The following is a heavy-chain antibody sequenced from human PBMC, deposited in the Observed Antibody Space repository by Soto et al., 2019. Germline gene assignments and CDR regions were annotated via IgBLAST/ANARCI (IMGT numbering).Heavy chain of an antibody. CDR2: ISSSSSTI. Sequence: EVQLVESGGGLVQPGGSLRLSCAASGFTFSSYSMNWVRQAPGKGLEWVSYISSSSSTIYYADSVKGRFTISRDNAKNSRYLQMKCLRAEDTAVYYCARANRRGTTDAIEYYFDYWGQGTLVTVSS. CDR1: GFTFSSYS. CDR3: ARANRRGTTDAIEYYFDY. J-gene: IGHJ4*02. D-gene: IGHD4-17*01. V-gene: IGHV3-48*01.